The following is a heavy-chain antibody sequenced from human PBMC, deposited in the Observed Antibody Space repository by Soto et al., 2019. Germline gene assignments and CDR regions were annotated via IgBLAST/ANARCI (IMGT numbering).Heavy chain of an antibody. V-gene: IGHV1-2*04. CDR3: ARARKLSEVAPAPFDH. Sequence: ASVKVSCKASGYTFTGYYLHWVRQAPGQGLEWMGWLNPDNGATNYARDFRDWVTMTRDSSISTAYMELSSLRFDDTAVYFCARARKLSEVAPAPFDHWGQATLVSVSS. D-gene: IGHD5-12*01. CDR1: GYTFTGYY. CDR2: LNPDNGAT. J-gene: IGHJ4*02.